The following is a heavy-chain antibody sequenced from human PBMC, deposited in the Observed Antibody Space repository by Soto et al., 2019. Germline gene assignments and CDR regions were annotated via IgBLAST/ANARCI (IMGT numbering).Heavy chain of an antibody. CDR2: ISGSGGST. CDR3: AKDYFSNGYYYGFDY. Sequence: EVQLLESGGGLVQPGGSLRLSCAASGFTFSSYAMSCVRQAPGKGLEWVSAISGSGGSTYYADSVKGRFTISRDNSKNTLYLQMNSLRAEDTAVYYCAKDYFSNGYYYGFDYWGQGTLVTVSS. V-gene: IGHV3-23*01. D-gene: IGHD3-22*01. CDR1: GFTFSSYA. J-gene: IGHJ4*02.